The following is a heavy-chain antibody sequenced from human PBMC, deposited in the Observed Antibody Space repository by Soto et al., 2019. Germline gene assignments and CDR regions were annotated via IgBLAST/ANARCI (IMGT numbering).Heavy chain of an antibody. V-gene: IGHV3-21*01. Sequence: GGSLRLSCAASGFTLSTYSMNWVRQAPGKGLEWVSSIGSIDGSSNYIHYADSLKGRFTISRDNAKSSVYLQMNSLRAEDTAVYYCASEGYNSLFDYWGQGTQVTVSS. CDR2: IGSIDGSSNYI. CDR1: GFTLSTYS. CDR3: ASEGYNSLFDY. D-gene: IGHD5-12*01. J-gene: IGHJ4*02.